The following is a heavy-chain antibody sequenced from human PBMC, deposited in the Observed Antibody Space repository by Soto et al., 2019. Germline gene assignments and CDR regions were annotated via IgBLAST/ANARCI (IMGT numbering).Heavy chain of an antibody. CDR3: AHRVGLQGNWDGGYFDY. J-gene: IGHJ4*02. CDR1: GFSLSTSGVG. D-gene: IGHD1-1*01. Sequence: SGPTLVNPTQTLTLTCTFSGFSLSTSGVGVGWIRQPPGKALEWLAFIYWDDDKRYSPSLRSRLTITKDTSRNQVLLTMTHMDPVDTGSYFCAHRVGLQGNWDGGYFDYWGLGTLVTVSS. CDR2: IYWDDDK. V-gene: IGHV2-5*02.